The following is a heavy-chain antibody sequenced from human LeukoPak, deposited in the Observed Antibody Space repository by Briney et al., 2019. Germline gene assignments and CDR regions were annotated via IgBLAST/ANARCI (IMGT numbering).Heavy chain of an antibody. Sequence: GGSLRLSCAASGFTFSSYAMHRVRQAPGKGLEWVAVISYDGSNKYYADSVKGRFTISRDNSKNTLYLQMNSLRAEDTAVYYCARAEDIVVVVAATYWGQGTLVTVSS. D-gene: IGHD2-15*01. V-gene: IGHV3-30*04. CDR3: ARAEDIVVVVAATY. J-gene: IGHJ4*02. CDR1: GFTFSSYA. CDR2: ISYDGSNK.